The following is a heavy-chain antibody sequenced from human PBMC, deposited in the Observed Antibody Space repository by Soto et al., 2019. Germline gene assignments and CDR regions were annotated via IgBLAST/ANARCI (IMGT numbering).Heavy chain of an antibody. CDR2: IWYDGSNK. D-gene: IGHD2-2*01. Sequence: QVQLVESGGGVVQPGRSLRLSCAASGFTFSSFGMHWVRQAPGKGLEWVAVIWYDGSNKYYADSVKGRFTISRDNSKNTVYLQMNSLRADDTAMYYCASRSPALDYWGQGILVTVSS. CDR3: ASRSPALDY. J-gene: IGHJ4*02. V-gene: IGHV3-33*01. CDR1: GFTFSSFG.